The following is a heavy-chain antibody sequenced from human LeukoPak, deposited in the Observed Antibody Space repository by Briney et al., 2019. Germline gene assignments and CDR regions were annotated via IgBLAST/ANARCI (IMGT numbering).Heavy chain of an antibody. V-gene: IGHV1-18*01. D-gene: IGHD6-19*01. J-gene: IGHJ3*01. Sequence: ASVKVSCKASGYTFSNYGISWVRQAPGQGLEWMGWISDYTGNTNYAQEFQGRVTMTTDTSTSTAYMELRSLRSDDTAIYYCAGYSSGWFDWGQGTMVTVSS. CDR3: AGYSSGWFD. CDR2: ISDYTGNT. CDR1: GYTFSNYG.